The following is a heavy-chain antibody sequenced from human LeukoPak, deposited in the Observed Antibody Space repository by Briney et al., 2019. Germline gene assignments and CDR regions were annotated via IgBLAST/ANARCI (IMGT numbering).Heavy chain of an antibody. CDR2: VYHSGST. Sequence: SETLSLTCAVSGGSISINTWWNWVRQPPGKGLEWIGEVYHSGSTNYNPSLKSRVTISVDTSKNQFSLKLSSVTAADTAVYYCARHLISYDFWSVDYFDYWGQGTLVTVSS. V-gene: IGHV4-4*02. CDR3: ARHLISYDFWSVDYFDY. D-gene: IGHD3-3*01. CDR1: GGSISINTW. J-gene: IGHJ4*02.